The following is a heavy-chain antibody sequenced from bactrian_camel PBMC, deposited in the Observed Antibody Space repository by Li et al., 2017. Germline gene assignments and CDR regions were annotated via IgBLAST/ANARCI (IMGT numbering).Heavy chain of an antibody. V-gene: IGHV3S53*01. J-gene: IGHJ4*01. CDR3: RAEDMHQLRGFCPPL. Sequence: HVQLVESGGGLVQPGGSLRLSCAPSGLSVSDFSMAWYRQVPGKEREFVSEVRHNGATRYADSVKGRFTISHDNAKTAITLQMNSLKPEDTATHYCRAEDMHQLRGFCPPLWGQGTQVTVS. CDR1: GLSVSDFS. CDR2: VRHNGAT.